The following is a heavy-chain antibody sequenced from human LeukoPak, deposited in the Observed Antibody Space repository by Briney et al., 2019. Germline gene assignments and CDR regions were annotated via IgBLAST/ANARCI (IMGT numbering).Heavy chain of an antibody. V-gene: IGHV4-30-4*08. J-gene: IGHJ6*03. D-gene: IGHD3-3*01. CDR2: IYYSGST. CDR1: GASISSGSYY. CDR3: ARLYLIEDYDFWSGYSESMDV. Sequence: SETLSLTCTVSGASISSGSYYWSWIRQPPGKGLEWIGYIYYSGSTYYNPSLKSRVTISVDTSKNQFSLKLSSVTAADTAVYYCARLYLIEDYDFWSGYSESMDVWGKGTTVTVSS.